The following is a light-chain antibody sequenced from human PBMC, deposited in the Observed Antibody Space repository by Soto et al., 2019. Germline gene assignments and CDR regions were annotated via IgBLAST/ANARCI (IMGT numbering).Light chain of an antibody. Sequence: DIQMTQSPSSLSASVGDRVTITCRASQSIDTHLVWYQQKPATAPKILIYVASSLESGVPSRFSGSGFGTDFTLTINNLQPEDFATYYCQQSYTYVRTFGQETKVQIK. J-gene: IGKJ2*01. CDR3: QQSYTYVRT. V-gene: IGKV1-39*01. CDR2: VAS. CDR1: QSIDTH.